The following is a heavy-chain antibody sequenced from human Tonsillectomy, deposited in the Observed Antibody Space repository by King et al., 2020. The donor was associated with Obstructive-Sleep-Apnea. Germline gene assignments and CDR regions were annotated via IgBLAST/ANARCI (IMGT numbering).Heavy chain of an antibody. CDR2: ISYDGSNK. CDR1: GFTFSSYA. V-gene: IGHV3-30*04. Sequence: VQLVESGGGVVQPGRSLRLSCAASGFTFSSYAMHWVRQAPGKGLEWVAVISYDGSNKYYADSVKGRFTISRDNSKNTLYLQMNSLRAEDTAVYYCARETNLAVAGTDHAFDIWGQGTMVTVSS. J-gene: IGHJ3*02. D-gene: IGHD6-19*01. CDR3: ARETNLAVAGTDHAFDI.